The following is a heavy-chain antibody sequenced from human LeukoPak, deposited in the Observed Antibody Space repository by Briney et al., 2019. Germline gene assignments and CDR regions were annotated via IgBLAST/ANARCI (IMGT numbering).Heavy chain of an antibody. Sequence: GGSLRLSCAASGFTFSSYSMNWVRQAPGKGLEWVSSISSSSSYIYYADSVKGRFTISRDNAKNSLYLQMNSLRAEDMAVYYCARSMITFGGVIPLASFDYWGQGTLVTVSS. V-gene: IGHV3-21*01. J-gene: IGHJ4*02. CDR3: ARSMITFGGVIPLASFDY. CDR2: ISSSSSYI. CDR1: GFTFSSYS. D-gene: IGHD3-16*01.